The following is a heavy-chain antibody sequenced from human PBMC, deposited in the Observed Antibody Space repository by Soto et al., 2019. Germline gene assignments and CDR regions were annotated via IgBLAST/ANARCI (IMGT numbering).Heavy chain of an antibody. CDR1: GFTFSSYA. V-gene: IGHV3-30-3*01. CDR3: ARDYSSRLREQYFQH. D-gene: IGHD4-17*01. J-gene: IGHJ1*01. CDR2: ISYDGSNK. Sequence: QVQLVESGGGVVQPGRSLRLSCAASGFTFSSYAMHWVRQAPGKGLEWVAVISYDGSNKYYADSVKGRVTISRDNSKNTLYLQMNSLRAEDTAVYYCARDYSSRLREQYFQHWGQGTLVTVSS.